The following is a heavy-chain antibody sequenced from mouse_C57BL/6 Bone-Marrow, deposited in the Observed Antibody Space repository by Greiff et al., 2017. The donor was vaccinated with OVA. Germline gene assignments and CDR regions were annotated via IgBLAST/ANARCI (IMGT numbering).Heavy chain of an antibody. D-gene: IGHD2-4*01. Sequence: ELQLQESGAELVRPGSSLMMSCKTPGSTFTSYGINWVKRRPGQGLEWIGSIYIGIGYTASNEKFKGKATLPSATSSSTAYMQLSSLTTEDAAVDFCARGDYAGVAYGGRGTLVTVSA. V-gene: IGHV1-58*01. CDR3: ARGDYAGVAY. CDR2: IYIGIGYT. J-gene: IGHJ3*01. CDR1: GSTFTSYG.